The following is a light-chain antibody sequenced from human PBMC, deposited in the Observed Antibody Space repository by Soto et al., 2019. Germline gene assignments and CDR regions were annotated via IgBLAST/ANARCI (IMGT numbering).Light chain of an antibody. Sequence: EIVLTQSPATLSLSPGERATLSCRASQSVGTSLAWYQQNPGQAPRLLIYDASTRATGVPARFSGSGSGTDFTLTISRLAPADFAVYYCQQSNNWPLTFGAGTKVEIK. CDR1: QSVGTS. CDR2: DAS. J-gene: IGKJ4*01. V-gene: IGKV3-11*01. CDR3: QQSNNWPLT.